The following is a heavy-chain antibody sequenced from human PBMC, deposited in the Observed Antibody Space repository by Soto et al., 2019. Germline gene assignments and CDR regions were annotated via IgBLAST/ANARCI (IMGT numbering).Heavy chain of an antibody. V-gene: IGHV1-2*04. CDR2: INPNSGGT. CDR1: RYTFTGYY. D-gene: IGHD4-17*01. CDR3: ARGTTVVTPGAFDI. J-gene: IGHJ3*02. Sequence: ASVKVSCKASRYTFTGYYMHWVRQAPGQGLEWMGWINPNSGGTNYAQKFQVWVTMTRYTSISTAYMELSRLRSDDTAVYYCARGTTVVTPGAFDIWGQGTMVTVSS.